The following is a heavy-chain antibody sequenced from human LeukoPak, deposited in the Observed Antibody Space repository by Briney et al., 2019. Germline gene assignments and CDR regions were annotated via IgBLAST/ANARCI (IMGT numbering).Heavy chain of an antibody. CDR2: ISGSGGST. J-gene: IGHJ6*04. CDR1: GFTFSSYA. CDR3: AKYHITMVRGVNFYYGMDV. Sequence: GGSLRLSCAASGFTFSSYAMSWVRQAPGKGLEWVSAISGSGGSTYYADSAKGRFTISRDNSKNTLYLQMNSLRAEDTAVYYCAKYHITMVRGVNFYYGMDVWGKGTTVTVSS. V-gene: IGHV3-23*01. D-gene: IGHD3-10*01.